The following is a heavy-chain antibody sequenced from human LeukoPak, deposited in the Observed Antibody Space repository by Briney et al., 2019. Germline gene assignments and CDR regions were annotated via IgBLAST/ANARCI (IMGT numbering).Heavy chain of an antibody. CDR1: GGTFSSYA. V-gene: IGHV1-69*04. CDR3: ARGVTAAADTFDP. D-gene: IGHD6-13*01. Sequence: GASVTVSFKASGGTFSSYAISWVRQAPGQGLEWMGRIIPILGIANYAQKSQGRVTITADKSTSTAYMELSSLRSEDTAVYYCARGVTAAADTFDPWGQGTLVTVS. J-gene: IGHJ5*02. CDR2: IIPILGIA.